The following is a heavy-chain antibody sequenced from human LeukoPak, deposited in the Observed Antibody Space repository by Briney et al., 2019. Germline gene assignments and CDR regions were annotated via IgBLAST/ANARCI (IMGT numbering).Heavy chain of an antibody. Sequence: GGSLRLSCTASGFTFSDYYMSWIRQTPGKGLEWLSYISTRDNTIQYADSVKGRFTISRDNANNSVFLQMNNLRAEDSAIYYCARGARWAYYFDYWGQGSLVTVSS. D-gene: IGHD4-23*01. V-gene: IGHV3-11*01. J-gene: IGHJ4*02. CDR2: ISTRDNTI. CDR3: ARGARWAYYFDY. CDR1: GFTFSDYY.